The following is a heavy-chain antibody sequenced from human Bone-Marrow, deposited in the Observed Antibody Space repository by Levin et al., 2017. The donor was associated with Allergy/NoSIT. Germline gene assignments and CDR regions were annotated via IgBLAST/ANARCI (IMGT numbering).Heavy chain of an antibody. J-gene: IGHJ4*02. CDR3: TYSSSWDDFDY. Sequence: GGSLRLSCAASGFTFSSYSMNWVRQAPGKGLEWVSSISSSSSYIYYADSVKGRFTISRDNAKNSLYLQMNSLRAEDTAVYYCTYSSSWDDFDYWGQGTLVTVSS. V-gene: IGHV3-21*01. CDR2: ISSSSSYI. D-gene: IGHD6-13*01. CDR1: GFTFSSYS.